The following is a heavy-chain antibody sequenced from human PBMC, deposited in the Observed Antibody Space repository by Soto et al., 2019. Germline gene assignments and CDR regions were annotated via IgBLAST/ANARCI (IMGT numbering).Heavy chain of an antibody. J-gene: IGHJ4*02. CDR1: GYSFAAYW. D-gene: IGHD6-13*01. V-gene: IGHV5-51*01. CDR2: IYPGDSDT. Sequence: PGGSLQISCKGSGYSFAAYWIVCVRLMPGKGLEWMGIIYPGDSDTRYSPSFQGQVTISADKSISTAYLQWASLKASDTAIYYCLRHELGSSSYNLKHWGQGTLVTVYS. CDR3: LRHELGSSSYNLKH.